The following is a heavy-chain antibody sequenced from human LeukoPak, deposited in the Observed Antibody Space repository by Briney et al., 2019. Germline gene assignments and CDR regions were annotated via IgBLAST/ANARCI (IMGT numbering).Heavy chain of an antibody. V-gene: IGHV3-66*02. CDR1: GFTVSSNY. CDR2: IYSGGST. CDR3: ARGQGDYYYYYYMDV. Sequence: GGSLRLSCAASGFTVSSNYMSWVRQAPGKGLEWVSVIYSGGSTYYADSVKGRFTISRGNSKNTLYLQMNSLRAEDTAVYYCARGQGDYYYYYYMDVWGKGTTVTVSS. J-gene: IGHJ6*03.